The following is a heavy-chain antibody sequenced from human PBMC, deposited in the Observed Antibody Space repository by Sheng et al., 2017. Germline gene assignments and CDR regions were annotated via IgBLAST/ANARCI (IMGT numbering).Heavy chain of an antibody. CDR2: IYYSGSA. D-gene: IGHD1-7*01. Sequence: QLQLQESGPGLVKPSETLSLTCTVSGGSISSSSYYWGWIRQPPGKGLEWIGSIYYSGSAYFNPSLKSRVTISVDTSKNQFSLKLSSVTAADTAVYYCARLNWLELKRAFDIWGQGDNGHRLF. CDR1: GGSISSSSYY. V-gene: IGHV4-39*07. CDR3: ARLNWLELKRAFDI. J-gene: IGHJ3*02.